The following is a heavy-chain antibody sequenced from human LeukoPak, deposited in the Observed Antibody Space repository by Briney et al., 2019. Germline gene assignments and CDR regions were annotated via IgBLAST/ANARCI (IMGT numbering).Heavy chain of an antibody. CDR1: GFTFDDYA. Sequence: GGSLRLSCAASGFTFDDYAMHWVRQAPGKGLAWVSGISWNSGSIGYADSVKGRFTISRDNAKNSLYLQMNSLRAEDTALYYCAKGATVTTFDYWGQGTLVTVSS. CDR2: ISWNSGSI. J-gene: IGHJ4*02. V-gene: IGHV3-9*01. D-gene: IGHD4-17*01. CDR3: AKGATVTTFDY.